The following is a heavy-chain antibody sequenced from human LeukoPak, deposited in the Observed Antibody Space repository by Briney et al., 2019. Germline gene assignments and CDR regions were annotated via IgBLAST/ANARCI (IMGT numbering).Heavy chain of an antibody. CDR2: INHSGST. CDR1: GGSFSGYY. J-gene: IGHJ6*02. D-gene: IGHD3-9*01. V-gene: IGHV4-34*01. CDR3: ARIGRILTGYCYYYYGMDV. Sequence: SETLSLTCAVYGGSFSGYYWSWIRQPPGKGLEWIGEINHSGSTNYNPSLKSRVTISVDTSKNQLSLKLSSVTAADTAVYYCARIGRILTGYCYYYYGMDVWGQGTTVTVSS.